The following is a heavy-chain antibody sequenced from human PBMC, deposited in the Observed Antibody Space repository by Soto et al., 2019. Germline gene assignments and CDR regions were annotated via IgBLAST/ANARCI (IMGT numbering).Heavy chain of an antibody. J-gene: IGHJ4*02. D-gene: IGHD3-9*01. Sequence: QVQLVESGGGVVQPGRSLRLSCAASGFTFSSYGMHWVRQAPGKGLEWVAVIWYDGSNKYYADSVKGRFTISRDNSKNTLYLQMNSLRAEDTAVYYCARDQRYFDWLFTGYFDYWGQGTLVTVSS. CDR1: GFTFSSYG. CDR3: ARDQRYFDWLFTGYFDY. V-gene: IGHV3-33*01. CDR2: IWYDGSNK.